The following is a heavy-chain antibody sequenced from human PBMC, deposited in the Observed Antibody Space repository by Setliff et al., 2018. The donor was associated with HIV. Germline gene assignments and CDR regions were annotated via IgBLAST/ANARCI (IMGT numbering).Heavy chain of an antibody. D-gene: IGHD6-13*01. CDR1: GFTFNNYA. V-gene: IGHV3-23*01. J-gene: IGHJ4*02. CDR2: ISGSTGST. Sequence: GGSLRLSCAASGFTFNNYAMGWVRQAPGKGLEWVSAISGSTGSTYYADSVKGRFTISRDNSKNTLYLQMNSLRAEDTAVYYCAKGRAGYSFDYWGQGTLVTVSS. CDR3: AKGRAGYSFDY.